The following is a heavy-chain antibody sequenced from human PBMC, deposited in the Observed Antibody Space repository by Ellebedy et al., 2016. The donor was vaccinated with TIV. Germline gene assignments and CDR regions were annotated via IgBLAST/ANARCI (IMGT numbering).Heavy chain of an antibody. CDR2: ISSSSSYI. V-gene: IGHV3-21*01. Sequence: GGSLRLXXAASGFTFSSYSMNWVRQAPGKGLEWVSSISSSSSYIYYADSVKGRFTISRDNAKNSLNLQMNSLRAEDTAVYYCVRDPCISTSCYSAFDIWGLGTMVTVSS. CDR1: GFTFSSYS. J-gene: IGHJ3*02. CDR3: VRDPCISTSCYSAFDI. D-gene: IGHD2-2*02.